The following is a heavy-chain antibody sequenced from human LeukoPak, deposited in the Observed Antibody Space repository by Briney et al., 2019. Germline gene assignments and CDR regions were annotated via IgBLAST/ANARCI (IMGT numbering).Heavy chain of an antibody. V-gene: IGHV3-30-3*01. CDR3: ARAGDYVWGSYSYYFDY. J-gene: IGHJ4*02. CDR2: ISYDGSNK. CDR1: GFTFSSYA. Sequence: PGRSLRLSCAASGFTFSSYAMHWVRQAPGKGLEWVAVISYDGSNKYYADSVKGRFTISRDNSKNTLYLQMNSLRAEDTAVYYCARAGDYVWGSYSYYFDYWGQGTLVTVSS. D-gene: IGHD3-16*01.